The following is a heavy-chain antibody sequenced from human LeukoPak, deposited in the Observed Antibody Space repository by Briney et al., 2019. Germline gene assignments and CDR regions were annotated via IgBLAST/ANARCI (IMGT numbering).Heavy chain of an antibody. CDR3: ARSSLGGPERIVVVPAASNYYYYYMDV. D-gene: IGHD2-2*01. J-gene: IGHJ6*03. Sequence: SETLSLTCTVSGGSISSYYWSWIRQPAGKGLEWIGRIYTSGSTNYNPSLKSRVTMSVDTSKNQFSLKLSSVTAADTAVYYCARSSLGGPERIVVVPAASNYYYYYMDVWGKGTTVTVSS. CDR1: GGSISSYY. V-gene: IGHV4-4*07. CDR2: IYTSGST.